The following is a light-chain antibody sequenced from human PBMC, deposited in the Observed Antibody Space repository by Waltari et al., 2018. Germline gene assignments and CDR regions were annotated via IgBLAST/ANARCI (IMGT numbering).Light chain of an antibody. CDR2: LNTDGSH. V-gene: IGLV4-69*01. Sequence: QLVLTQSPSASASLGASVKLTCTLSSGHSTYAIAWHQQQPEKGPRYLMKLNTDGSHNEGDGIPDRFPGSSSGAERYLTISSLQSEDEADYYCQTWDTDSYVIFGGGTKLTVL. CDR3: QTWDTDSYVI. CDR1: SGHSTYA. J-gene: IGLJ2*01.